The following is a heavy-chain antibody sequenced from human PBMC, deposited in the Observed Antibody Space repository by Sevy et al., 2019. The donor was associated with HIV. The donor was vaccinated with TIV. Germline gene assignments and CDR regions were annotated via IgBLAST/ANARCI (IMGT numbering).Heavy chain of an antibody. J-gene: IGHJ4*02. Sequence: SETLSLTCTVSGGSVSSGSYYWSWIRQPPGKGLEWIGYIYYSGSTNHNPSLKRRVTISVDTSKNQFSLKLNSVTAADTAVYYCARGRGGYSGFGGFDYCGQRTLVTVSS. V-gene: IGHV4-61*01. CDR3: ARGRGGYSGFGGFDY. CDR2: IYYSGST. CDR1: GGSVSSGSYY. D-gene: IGHD5-12*01.